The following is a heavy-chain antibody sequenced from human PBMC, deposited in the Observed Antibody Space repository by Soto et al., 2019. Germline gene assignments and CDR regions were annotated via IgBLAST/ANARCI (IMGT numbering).Heavy chain of an antibody. V-gene: IGHV4-4*07. CDR1: GFSISSFY. J-gene: IGHJ4*02. Sequence: PSEALSLTCAVSGFSISSFYWSWIRQPAGKGLEWIGRIYSSEIINYNPSPKSRVTMSLDTSKNQFSLKLSSVTAADTAVYFCATVSYVGGTDYWGQGTQVPVSS. D-gene: IGHD5-18*01. CDR3: ATVSYVGGTDY. CDR2: IYSSEII.